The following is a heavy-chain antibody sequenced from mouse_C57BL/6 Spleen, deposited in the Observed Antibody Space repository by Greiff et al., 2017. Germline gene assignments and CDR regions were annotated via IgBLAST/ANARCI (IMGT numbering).Heavy chain of an antibody. CDR3: GRGTAVVATGGY. D-gene: IGHD1-1*01. V-gene: IGHV1-61*01. CDR2: IYPSDSET. J-gene: IGHJ2*01. CDR1: GYTFTSYW. Sequence: QVQLKQPGAELVRPGSSVKLSCKASGYTFTSYWMDWVKQRPGQGLEWIGNIYPSDSETHYNQKFKDKATLTVDKSSSTAYMQLSSLTSEDSAVYECGRGTAVVATGGYWGQGTTLTVSS.